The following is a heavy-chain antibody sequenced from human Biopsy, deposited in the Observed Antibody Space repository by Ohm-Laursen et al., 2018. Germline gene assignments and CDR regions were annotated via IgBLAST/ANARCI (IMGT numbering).Heavy chain of an antibody. CDR2: NIPILGTG. CDR1: GGTFSNHG. Sequence: SVRVSCKAPGGTFSNHGVNWVRQAPGQGLEWLGGNIPILGTGNYAQKFQDRVTVAADTSTSTATMELRSLRSDDTAVYYCATKLTGYFHHWGQGTLVIVSS. CDR3: ATKLTGYFHH. J-gene: IGHJ1*01. V-gene: IGHV1-69*06. D-gene: IGHD3-9*01.